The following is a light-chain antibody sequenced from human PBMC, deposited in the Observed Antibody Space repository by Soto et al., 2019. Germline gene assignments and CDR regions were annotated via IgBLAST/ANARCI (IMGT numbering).Light chain of an antibody. J-gene: IGKJ5*01. V-gene: IGKV1-39*01. CDR2: VAS. Sequence: DIEMTQLPSSLSSSVGDRVTITCRASQSVSRYLNWYQQKPGKAPNLLIYVASSLQRGVPSTFSGGGSGTDFTLTISSLQPEDFATYYCQQSYSSITFGQGTRLEI. CDR1: QSVSRY. CDR3: QQSYSSIT.